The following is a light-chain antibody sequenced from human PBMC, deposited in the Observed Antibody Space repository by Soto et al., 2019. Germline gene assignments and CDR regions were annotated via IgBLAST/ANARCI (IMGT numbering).Light chain of an antibody. J-gene: IGLJ3*02. CDR1: SSDVGGYNY. CDR2: EVT. Sequence: QSVLTQPPSASGSPGQSVTISCTGTSSDVGGYNYVSWYQQHPGKAPKLMIYEVTKRPSGVPDRFSGSKSGNTASLTVSGLQAEDEADYYCSSYGGANNYVMFGGGTKLTVL. CDR3: SSYGGANNYVM. V-gene: IGLV2-8*01.